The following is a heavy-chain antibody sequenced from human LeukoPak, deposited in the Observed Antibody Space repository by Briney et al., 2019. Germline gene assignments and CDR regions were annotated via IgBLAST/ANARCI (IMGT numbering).Heavy chain of an antibody. J-gene: IGHJ4*02. D-gene: IGHD1-26*01. Sequence: SETLSLTCAVSGGSITTTNWWSWVRQPPGKGLEWIGEVHLNGATNYNPSLESRFSMSIGKSNNHLSLEVTSVTAADTAMYYCTRESGAFSPFGFWGQGTLVTVPS. CDR2: VHLNGAT. CDR1: GGSITTTNW. CDR3: TRESGAFSPFGF. V-gene: IGHV4-4*02.